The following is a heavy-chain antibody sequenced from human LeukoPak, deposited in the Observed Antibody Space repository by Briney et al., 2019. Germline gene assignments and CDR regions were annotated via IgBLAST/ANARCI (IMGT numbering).Heavy chain of an antibody. V-gene: IGHV4-61*02. J-gene: IGHJ3*02. D-gene: IGHD6-6*01. CDR1: GGSISSGSYY. CDR2: IYTSGST. CDR3: ASPHVYEYSSSSPMAFDI. Sequence: SETLSLTCTVSGGSISSGSYYWSWIRQPAGKGLEWIGRIYTSGSTNYNPSLKSRVTISVDTSKNQFSLKLSSVTAADTAVYYCASPHVYEYSSSSPMAFDIWGQGTMVTVSS.